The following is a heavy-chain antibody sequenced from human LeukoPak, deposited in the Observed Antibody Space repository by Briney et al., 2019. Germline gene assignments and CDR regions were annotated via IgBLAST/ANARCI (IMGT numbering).Heavy chain of an antibody. J-gene: IGHJ5*02. D-gene: IGHD3-10*01. CDR3: ARVTMIRGVVT. CDR1: GGSVSSYY. Sequence: SETLSLTCTVCGGSVSSYYWTWIRLPPGKGLEWLGYIEPSGNTNFSPSLKSRLSISVDTSKNQLSLKVTSVTAADTAVYYCARVTMIRGVVTWGRGTLVTVSS. V-gene: IGHV4-4*08. CDR2: IEPSGNT.